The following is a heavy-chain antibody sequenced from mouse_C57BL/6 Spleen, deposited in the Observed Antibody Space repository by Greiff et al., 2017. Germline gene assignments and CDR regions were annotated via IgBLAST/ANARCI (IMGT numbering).Heavy chain of an antibody. Sequence: EVQLQQSGPGLVKPSQSLSLTCSVTGYSITSGYYWNWIRQFPGNKLEWMGYISYDGSNNYNPSLKNRISITRDTSKNQFFLKLNSVTTEDTATYYCARKWVNSEPFDYWGQGTTLTVSS. V-gene: IGHV3-6*01. CDR1: GYSITSGYY. D-gene: IGHD2-2*01. CDR2: ISYDGSN. J-gene: IGHJ2*01. CDR3: ARKWVNSEPFDY.